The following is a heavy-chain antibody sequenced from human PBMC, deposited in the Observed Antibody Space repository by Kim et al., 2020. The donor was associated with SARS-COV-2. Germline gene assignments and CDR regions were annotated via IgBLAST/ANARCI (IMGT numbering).Heavy chain of an antibody. J-gene: IGHJ2*01. V-gene: IGHV4-59*08. CDR2: IYYSGST. CDR3: ARHSSITIFGVVMPDYWYFDL. D-gene: IGHD3-3*01. Sequence: SETLSLTCTVSGGSISSYYWSWIRQPPGKGLEWIGYIYYSGSTNYNPSLKSRVTISVDTSKNQFSLKLSSVTAADTAVYYCARHSSITIFGVVMPDYWYFDLWGRGTLVTVSS. CDR1: GGSISSYY.